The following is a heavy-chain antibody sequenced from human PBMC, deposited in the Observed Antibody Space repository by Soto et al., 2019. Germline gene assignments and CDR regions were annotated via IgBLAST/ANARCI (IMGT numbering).Heavy chain of an antibody. J-gene: IGHJ4*02. D-gene: IGHD6-13*01. CDR1: GYTFTSYD. V-gene: IGHV1-8*01. Sequence: ASVKVSCKASGYTFTSYDINWVRQATGQGLEWMGWMNPNSGNTGYAQKFQGRVTMTRNTSISTAYMELSSLRSEDTAVYYCARGRSWYVPPDYWGQGTLVTVSS. CDR2: MNPNSGNT. CDR3: ARGRSWYVPPDY.